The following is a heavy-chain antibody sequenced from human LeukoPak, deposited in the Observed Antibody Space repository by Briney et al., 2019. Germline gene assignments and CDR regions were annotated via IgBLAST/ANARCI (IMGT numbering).Heavy chain of an antibody. V-gene: IGHV3-23*01. Sequence: GGSLRLSCAGSGFPFSIYGMNWVRQAPGKGLEWVSGISPGGGPTYYADSVKGRFTISRDNSKNTLYLQMNSLIAEDTAVYYCAKSGYNRFDYWGQGTLVTVSS. J-gene: IGHJ4*02. D-gene: IGHD5-24*01. CDR3: AKSGYNRFDY. CDR1: GFPFSIYG. CDR2: ISPGGGPT.